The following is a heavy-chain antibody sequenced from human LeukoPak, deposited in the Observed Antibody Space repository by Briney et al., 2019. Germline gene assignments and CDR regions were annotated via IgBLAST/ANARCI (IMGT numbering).Heavy chain of an antibody. CDR1: GFTFNIYS. CDR2: ITSNLATI. CDR3: ARSVEGHFDY. V-gene: IGHV3-48*02. J-gene: IGHJ4*02. Sequence: GGSLRLSCAASGFTFNIYSMNWVRQAPGKGLGWISYITSNLATIRYADSVRGRFTISRDNAGKSLFLHMNSLRDDDTAVYYCARSVEGHFDYWGQGTLVTVPS. D-gene: IGHD2-21*01.